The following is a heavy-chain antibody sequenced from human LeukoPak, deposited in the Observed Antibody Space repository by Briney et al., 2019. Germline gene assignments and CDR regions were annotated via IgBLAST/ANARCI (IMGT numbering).Heavy chain of an antibody. CDR2: INPNTDDT. J-gene: IGHJ3*02. Sequence: ASVKVSCKAPGYTFTDYYIHWVRQAPGQGLEWLGWINPNTDDTNYAQMFQGRVTMTRDTSISTAYMDLSSLRSDDTAVYYCARPWDGSGTYSKVHAFDIWGQGTMVTVSS. CDR3: ARPWDGSGTYSKVHAFDI. V-gene: IGHV1-2*02. CDR1: GYTFTDYY. D-gene: IGHD1-26*01.